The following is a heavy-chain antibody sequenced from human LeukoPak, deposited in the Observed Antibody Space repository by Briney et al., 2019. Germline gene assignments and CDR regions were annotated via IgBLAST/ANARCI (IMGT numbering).Heavy chain of an antibody. Sequence: SETLSLTCAVYGGSFSGYYWSWIRQPPGKGLEWIGEINHSGSTNYNPSLKSRVTISVDTSKNQFSLKLSSVTAADTAVYYCARVPRVGWLGELRGSFDYWGQGTLVTVTS. V-gene: IGHV4-34*01. CDR2: INHSGST. CDR3: ARVPRVGWLGELRGSFDY. J-gene: IGHJ4*02. CDR1: GGSFSGYY. D-gene: IGHD3-10*01.